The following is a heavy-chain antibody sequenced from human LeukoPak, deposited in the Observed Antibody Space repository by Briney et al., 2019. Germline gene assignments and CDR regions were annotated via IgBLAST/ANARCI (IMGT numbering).Heavy chain of an antibody. CDR1: GFTFSNYN. V-gene: IGHV3-21*06. Sequence: PGGSLRLSCAASGFTFSNYNMNWVRQAPGKGLEWVSVISSSSRYMYYADSVKGRFTISRDNAKSSLYLQMNSLRAEDTAVYYCARVSTAVSLAIDYWGQGTLVTVST. J-gene: IGHJ4*02. CDR2: ISSSSRYM. CDR3: ARVSTAVSLAIDY. D-gene: IGHD6-13*01.